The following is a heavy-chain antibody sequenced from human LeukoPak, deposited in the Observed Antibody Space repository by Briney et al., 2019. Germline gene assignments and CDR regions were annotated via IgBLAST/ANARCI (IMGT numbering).Heavy chain of an antibody. V-gene: IGHV1-69-2*01. CDR3: AADRSSGGQYYYMDV. Sequence: ASVKVSCKASGYTFTDYYIHWVKQAPGKGLEWSGSIDPSDAEAKYAQKFQGRVTITADSSTDTAYVEMSSLISEDTAFYYCAADRSSGGQYYYMDVWGKGTTVIVSS. J-gene: IGHJ6*03. CDR2: IDPSDAEA. D-gene: IGHD3-22*01. CDR1: GYTFTDYY.